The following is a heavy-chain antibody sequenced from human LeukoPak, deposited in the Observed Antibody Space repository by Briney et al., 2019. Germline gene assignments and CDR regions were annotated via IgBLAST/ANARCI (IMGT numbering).Heavy chain of an antibody. CDR1: GGTVRRFA. D-gene: IGHD3-10*01. CDR2: IIPIFGTA. CDR3: ARGLLWFGDGGLDP. Sequence: SVKVSCKASGGTVRRFAINWVRQAPGQGLEWMGEIIPIFGTASYAQKFQGRVTITADESTGTAYMELSSLRSEDTAVYYCARGLLWFGDGGLDPWGQGTLVTVSS. J-gene: IGHJ5*02. V-gene: IGHV1-69*13.